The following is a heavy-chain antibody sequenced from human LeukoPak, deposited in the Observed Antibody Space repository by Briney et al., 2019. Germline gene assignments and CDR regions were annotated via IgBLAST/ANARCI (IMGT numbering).Heavy chain of an antibody. CDR1: GGSFSGYY. Sequence: SETLSLTCAVYGGSFSGYYWGWIRQPPGKGLEWIGEINHSGSTNYNPSLKSRVTISVDTSKNQFSLKLSSVTAADTAVYYCARGLRYFDWFHFDYWGQGTLVTVSS. CDR2: INHSGST. V-gene: IGHV4-34*01. J-gene: IGHJ4*02. D-gene: IGHD3-9*01. CDR3: ARGLRYFDWFHFDY.